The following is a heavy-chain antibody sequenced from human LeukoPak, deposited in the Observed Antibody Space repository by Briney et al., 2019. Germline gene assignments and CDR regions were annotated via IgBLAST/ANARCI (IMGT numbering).Heavy chain of an antibody. J-gene: IGHJ4*02. CDR2: IYHSGST. CDR3: ARDWSTGTTF. V-gene: IGHV4-30-2*01. Sequence: SETLSLTCTVSGGSISSGGYYWSWIRQPPGKGLEWIGYIYHSGSTYYNPSLKSRVTISVDRPKNQFSLKLSSVTAADTAVYYCARDWSTGTTFWGQGTLVTVSS. D-gene: IGHD1-1*01. CDR1: GGSISSGGYY.